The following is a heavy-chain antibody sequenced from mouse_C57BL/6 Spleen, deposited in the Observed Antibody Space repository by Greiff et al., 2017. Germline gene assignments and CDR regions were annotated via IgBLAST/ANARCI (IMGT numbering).Heavy chain of an antibody. CDR2: ISDGGSYT. Sequence: EVHLVESGGGLVKPGGSLKLSCAASGFTFSSYAMSWVRQTPEKRLEWVATISDGGSYTYYPDNVKGRFTISRDNAKNNLYLQMSHLKSEDTAMYYCARDEATRYFDVWGTGTTVTVSS. CDR3: ARDEATRYFDV. V-gene: IGHV5-4*01. D-gene: IGHD1-1*01. J-gene: IGHJ1*03. CDR1: GFTFSSYA.